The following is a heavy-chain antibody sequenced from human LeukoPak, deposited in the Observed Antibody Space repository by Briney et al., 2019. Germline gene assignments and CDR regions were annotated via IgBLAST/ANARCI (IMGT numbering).Heavy chain of an antibody. D-gene: IGHD4-23*01. V-gene: IGHV3-7*01. CDR2: IKQDGSEK. CDR1: GFTFSDYS. J-gene: IGHJ6*02. Sequence: GGSLRLSCAASGFTFSDYSMNWVRQTPGKGLEWVANIKQDGSEKYYVDSVKGRFTISRDNAKNSLYLQMNSLRAEDTAVYYCARVSGGNPYYYYGMDVWGQGTTVTVSS. CDR3: ARVSGGNPYYYYGMDV.